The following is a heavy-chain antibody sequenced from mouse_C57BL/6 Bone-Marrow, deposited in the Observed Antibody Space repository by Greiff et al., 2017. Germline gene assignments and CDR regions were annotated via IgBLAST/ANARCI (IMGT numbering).Heavy chain of an antibody. CDR1: GYTFTSYW. CDR2: INPSNGGT. J-gene: IGHJ2*01. Sequence: VQLQQPGTELVKPGASVKLSCKASGYTFTSYWLHWVKQRPGQGLEWIGNINPSNGGTNYNEKFKSKATLTVDKSSSPASMQFSKLTAEDSEVYDRAREGGGLPYFYWGQGTTLTVSS. CDR3: AREGGGLPYFY. V-gene: IGHV1-53*01. D-gene: IGHD2-12*01.